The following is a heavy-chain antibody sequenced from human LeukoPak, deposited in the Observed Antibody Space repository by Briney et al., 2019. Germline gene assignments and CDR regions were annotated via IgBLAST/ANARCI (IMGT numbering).Heavy chain of an antibody. J-gene: IGHJ5*02. V-gene: IGHV5-51*01. Sequence: GESPKLSCKGSGYSFTSYWLGWERQMPGQGLEWIGIIYPGDSDTRYSPPFQAQLTISADKSISTAYLQWSSLKASDTAMYYCARRSHYDILTGYGGSFDPWGQGTLVTVSS. CDR2: IYPGDSDT. D-gene: IGHD3-9*01. CDR3: ARRSHYDILTGYGGSFDP. CDR1: GYSFTSYW.